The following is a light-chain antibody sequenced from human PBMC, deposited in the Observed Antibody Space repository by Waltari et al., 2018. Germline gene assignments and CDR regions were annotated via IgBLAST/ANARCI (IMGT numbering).Light chain of an antibody. CDR1: NNDVGAYNH. J-gene: IGLJ1*01. Sequence: QSALTQPGSVSGSPGQSITISCTGTNNDVGAYNHVPWYRKYAGKEPKLIIYDVNKRPSGVSDRFSGSKSGLTASLTISGLQTEDEADYYCNSYTSTSTPYVFGTGTKVIVL. V-gene: IGLV2-14*03. CDR2: DVN. CDR3: NSYTSTSTPYV.